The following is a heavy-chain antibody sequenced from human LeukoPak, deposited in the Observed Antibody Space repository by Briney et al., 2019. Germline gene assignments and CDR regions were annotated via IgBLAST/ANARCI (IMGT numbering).Heavy chain of an antibody. CDR3: ARASFQRWLQLGGD. D-gene: IGHD5-24*01. CDR2: MSGGGEST. J-gene: IGHJ4*02. Sequence: PGGSLRLSCVASEFTFSSHAMNWVRQAPGKGLEWVSSMSGGGESTYYADSVKGRFTVSRDNAKNSLYLQMNSLRDEDTAVYYCARASFQRWLQLGGDWGQGALVTVSS. V-gene: IGHV3-23*01. CDR1: EFTFSSHA.